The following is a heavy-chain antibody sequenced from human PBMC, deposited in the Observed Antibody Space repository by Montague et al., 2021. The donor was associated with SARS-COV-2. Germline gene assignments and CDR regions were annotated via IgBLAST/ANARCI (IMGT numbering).Heavy chain of an antibody. J-gene: IGHJ4*02. V-gene: IGHV3-30-3*02. CDR3: AKSAYSSSWYSDY. D-gene: IGHD6-13*01. CDR2: IWYDGSNE. Sequence: SLRLSCAASGFTFSSYAMSWVRQAPGKGLEWVAVIWYDGSNEYYTDSVKGRFTISRDNSKNTVYLQINGLRLEDTAVYYCAKSAYSSSWYSDYWGQGTPVTVSS. CDR1: GFTFSSYA.